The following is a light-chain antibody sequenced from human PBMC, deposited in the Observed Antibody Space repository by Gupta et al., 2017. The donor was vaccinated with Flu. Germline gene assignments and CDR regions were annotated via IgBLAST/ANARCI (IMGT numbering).Light chain of an antibody. CDR2: TAS. CDR1: QGISSW. J-gene: IGKJ1*01. CDR3: QQANSLPST. Sequence: PSSVSASVGDRVTITCRASQGISSWLAWYQQKPGKPPQLLIHTASSLQSGVPSRFSGSESGTDFTLTISSLQPEDFATCYCQQANSLPSTFGQGTKVEIK. V-gene: IGKV1-12*01.